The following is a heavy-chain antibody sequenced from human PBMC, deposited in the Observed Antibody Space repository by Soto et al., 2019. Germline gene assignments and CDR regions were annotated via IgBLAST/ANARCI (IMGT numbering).Heavy chain of an antibody. V-gene: IGHV4-31*03. CDR3: ARGFHYYGMDV. J-gene: IGHJ6*02. D-gene: IGHD3-10*01. CDR2: IYYSGNT. CDR1: GGSISDGVYY. Sequence: QVQLQESGPGLVKPLQTLSVTCTVSGGSISDGVYYWSWIRQHPGKGLEWIGHIYYSGNTYFNASLKRRLLISVDMSKNQFSLNLSSVTAADTAVYYCARGFHYYGMDVWGQGTTVTVSS.